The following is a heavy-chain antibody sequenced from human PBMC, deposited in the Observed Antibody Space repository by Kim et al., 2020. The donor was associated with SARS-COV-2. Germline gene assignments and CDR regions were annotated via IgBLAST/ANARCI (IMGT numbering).Heavy chain of an antibody. CDR3: VKENANRYADACDI. CDR2: IRDSCDRT. V-gene: IGHV3-23*01. J-gene: IGHJ3*02. Sequence: GGSLRLSCAASGFTCRSYAMSWVRQAPGKGLGWVSAIRDSCDRTYYADSVNGRFTISRDNSKNTLFLEMNSLRGEDTAAYYCVKENANRYADACDIWGQGTMVIASS. CDR1: GFTCRSYA. D-gene: IGHD2-8*01.